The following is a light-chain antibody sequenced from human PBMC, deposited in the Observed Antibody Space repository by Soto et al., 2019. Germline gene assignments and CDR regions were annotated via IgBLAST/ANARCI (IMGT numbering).Light chain of an antibody. V-gene: IGKV3-20*01. CDR1: QSVSSSY. Sequence: EIVLTQSPGTLSLSPGERVTLSCRASQSVSSSYLGWFQQRPGQAPRLLIYDTSNRATGIPDRFSGSGSGTDFTLTISRLEPEDFAVYYCHQYSGPPYTVGQGTTLEIK. CDR3: HQYSGPPYT. CDR2: DTS. J-gene: IGKJ2*01.